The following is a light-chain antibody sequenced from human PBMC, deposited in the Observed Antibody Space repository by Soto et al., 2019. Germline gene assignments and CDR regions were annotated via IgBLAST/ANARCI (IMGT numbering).Light chain of an antibody. CDR2: AAS. CDR3: QQSYSTPQYT. V-gene: IGKV1-39*01. Sequence: DIQMTQSPSSLSASVGDRVTITCRASQSISSYLNWYQQKPGKATKLLIYAASSLQSGVPSRFSGSGSGTDFTLTISSLQSEDFATCYCQQSYSTPQYTFGQGTKLEIK. J-gene: IGKJ2*01. CDR1: QSISSY.